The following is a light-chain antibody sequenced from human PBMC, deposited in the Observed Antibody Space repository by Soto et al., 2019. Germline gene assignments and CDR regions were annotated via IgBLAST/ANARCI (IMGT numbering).Light chain of an antibody. Sequence: EIVLTQSPATLSLSPGERATLPCRASQSVSSYLAWYQQKPGQAPRLLIYDASNRATGIPARFSGSGSGTDFTLTISSLEPEDFAVYYCQQRSNWPPTFGGGTKVDI. V-gene: IGKV3-11*01. J-gene: IGKJ4*01. CDR3: QQRSNWPPT. CDR1: QSVSSY. CDR2: DAS.